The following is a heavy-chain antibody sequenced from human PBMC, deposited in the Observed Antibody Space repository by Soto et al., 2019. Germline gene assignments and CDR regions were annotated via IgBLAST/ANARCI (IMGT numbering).Heavy chain of an antibody. D-gene: IGHD3-10*01. CDR3: AGGPGASGTYHYFFDY. V-gene: IGHV4-31*03. CDR1: GGSINNGNYY. J-gene: IGHJ4*02. Sequence: PSETLSLTCTVSGGSINNGNYYWSWIRQLPGKGLEWIGYIHYGASTYYNPSLKSRVTISIDTSKNQFSLRLNSVTAADTAVYYCAGGPGASGTYHYFFDYWGPGTLVTVSS. CDR2: IHYGAST.